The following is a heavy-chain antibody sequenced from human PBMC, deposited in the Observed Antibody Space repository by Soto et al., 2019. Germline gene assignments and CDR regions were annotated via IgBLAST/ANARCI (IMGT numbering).Heavy chain of an antibody. Sequence: GGSLRLSCAASAFTFINYAMHWVRQAPGKGLEWVAVISYDGSSRYYADSVKGRFTIPRDNSKNTLYLQMNSLRAEDTAVYYCARERGYYYDRSGYSYWGQGTLVTVSS. V-gene: IGHV3-30-3*01. CDR1: AFTFINYA. CDR2: ISYDGSSR. D-gene: IGHD3-22*01. J-gene: IGHJ4*02. CDR3: ARERGYYYDRSGYSY.